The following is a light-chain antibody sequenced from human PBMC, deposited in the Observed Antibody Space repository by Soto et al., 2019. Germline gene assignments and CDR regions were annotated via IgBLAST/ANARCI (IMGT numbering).Light chain of an antibody. V-gene: IGKV1-9*01. J-gene: IGKJ2*01. CDR3: QQYNSYSP. Sequence: DRQLTRSVYFLSAXVGEXVTIXCRASQGINRYLAWYQQTPGKAAKVLIYAASTLETGVPSRFSRSGSGTELTLTITNLQAEDFATYYCQQYNSYSPFG. CDR2: AAS. CDR1: QGINRY.